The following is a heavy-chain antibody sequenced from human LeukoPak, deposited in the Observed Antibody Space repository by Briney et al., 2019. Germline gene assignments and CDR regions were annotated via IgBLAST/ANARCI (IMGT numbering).Heavy chain of an antibody. D-gene: IGHD3-3*01. CDR3: ARGELRFLNYYYYGMDV. J-gene: IGHJ6*02. V-gene: IGHV4-34*01. CDR1: GGSFSGYY. CDR2: INHSGST. Sequence: PSETLSLTCAVYGGSFSGYYWSWIRQPPGKGLEWIGEINHSGSTNYNPSLKSRATISVDTSKNQFSLKLSSVTAADTAVYYCARGELRFLNYYYYGMDVWGQGTTVTVSS.